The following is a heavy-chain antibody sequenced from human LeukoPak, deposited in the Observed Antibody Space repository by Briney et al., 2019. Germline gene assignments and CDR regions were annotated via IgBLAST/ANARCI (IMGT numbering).Heavy chain of an antibody. Sequence: GASVKVSCKASGYTFTGYYMHWVRQAPGQGLEWMGWINPNGGGTNYAQKFQGRVTMTRDTSISTAYMELSRLRSDDTAVYYCASIVDTAMESFDYWGQGTLVTVSS. CDR3: ASIVDTAMESFDY. D-gene: IGHD5-18*01. V-gene: IGHV1-2*02. CDR2: INPNGGGT. J-gene: IGHJ4*02. CDR1: GYTFTGYY.